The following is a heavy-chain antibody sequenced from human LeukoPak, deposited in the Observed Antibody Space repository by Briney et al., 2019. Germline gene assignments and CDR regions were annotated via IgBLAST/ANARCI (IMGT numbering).Heavy chain of an antibody. CDR2: IKQDGSEK. CDR3: ARELNGYDILTGYYNRGAFDI. D-gene: IGHD3-9*01. CDR1: GFTFSSYW. J-gene: IGHJ3*02. V-gene: IGHV3-7*01. Sequence: PGGSLRLSCAASGFTFSSYWMSWVRQAPGKGLEWVANIKQDGSEKYYVDSVKGRFTISRDNAKNSLYLQMNSLRAEDTAVYYCARELNGYDILTGYYNRGAFDIWGQGTMVTVSS.